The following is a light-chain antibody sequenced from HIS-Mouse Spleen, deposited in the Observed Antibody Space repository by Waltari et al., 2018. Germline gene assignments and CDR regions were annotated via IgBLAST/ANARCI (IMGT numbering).Light chain of an antibody. J-gene: IGLJ3*02. CDR3: SSYTSSSSWV. CDR1: SSDVGGYNY. Sequence: QSALTQPASVSGSPGQSITISCTGTSSDVGGYNYVSWYQQHPGQAPKPMIYEVSNRPSGVSNRFSGSRSGNTASLTISGLQAEDEADYYCSSYTSSSSWVFGGGTKLTVL. V-gene: IGLV2-14*01. CDR2: EVS.